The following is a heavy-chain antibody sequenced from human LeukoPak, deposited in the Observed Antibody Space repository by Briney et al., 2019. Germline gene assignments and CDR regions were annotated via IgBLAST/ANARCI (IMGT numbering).Heavy chain of an antibody. CDR2: INHSGST. Sequence: PSETLSLTCAVYGGSFSGYYWSWIRQPPGKGLEWIGEINHSGSTNYNPSLKSRVTISVDTSKNQFSLKLSAVTAADTAVYYCARDRGLDYRYGSGSYPHYYMDVWGKGTTVTVSS. D-gene: IGHD3-10*01. CDR3: ARDRGLDYRYGSGSYPHYYMDV. J-gene: IGHJ6*03. CDR1: GGSFSGYY. V-gene: IGHV4-34*01.